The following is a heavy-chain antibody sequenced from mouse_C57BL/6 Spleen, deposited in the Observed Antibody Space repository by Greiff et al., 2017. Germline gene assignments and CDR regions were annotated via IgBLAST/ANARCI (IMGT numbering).Heavy chain of an antibody. CDR2: INPNNGGT. CDR1: GYTFTDYY. Sequence: VQLQQSGPELVKPGASVKMSCKASGYTFTDYYMHWVKQSHGKSLEWIGNINPNNGGTSYNQKFKGKATLTVNKASRTAYMELRSLTSEDSAVYYCARCFDYWGQGTTLTVSS. J-gene: IGHJ2*01. CDR3: ARCFDY. V-gene: IGHV1-22*01.